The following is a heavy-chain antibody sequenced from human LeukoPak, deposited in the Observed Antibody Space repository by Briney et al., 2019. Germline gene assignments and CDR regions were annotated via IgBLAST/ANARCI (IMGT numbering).Heavy chain of an antibody. CDR3: ARGQYSGYDYFDY. V-gene: IGHV1-2*02. Sequence: ASVKVSCKASGCTFTGYYMHWVRQAPGQGLEWMGWINPNSGGTNYAQKFQGRVTMTRDTSISTAYMELSRLRSDDTAVYYCARGQYSGYDYFDYWGQGTLVTVSS. D-gene: IGHD5-12*01. CDR1: GCTFTGYY. CDR2: INPNSGGT. J-gene: IGHJ4*02.